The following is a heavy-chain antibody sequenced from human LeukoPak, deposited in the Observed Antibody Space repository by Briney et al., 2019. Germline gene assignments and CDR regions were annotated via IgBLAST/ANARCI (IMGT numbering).Heavy chain of an antibody. Sequence: GESLKISCKGSGYSFTSYWIGWVRQMPGKGLEWMGIIYPGDSDTKYSPSFQGQVTVSADKSLSTAYLQWSSLKASDTAMYYCARGSGSYHTAYMNWGQGSPVTVSS. J-gene: IGHJ4*02. D-gene: IGHD1-26*01. CDR3: ARGSGSYHTAYMN. CDR1: GYSFTSYW. V-gene: IGHV5-51*01. CDR2: IYPGDSDT.